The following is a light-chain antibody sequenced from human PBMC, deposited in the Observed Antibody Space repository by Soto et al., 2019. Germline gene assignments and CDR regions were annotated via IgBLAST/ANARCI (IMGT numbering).Light chain of an antibody. Sequence: QYVLTQPASVSGSPGQSITISCTGTSSDVGSYNLVSWYQQHPGKAPKLMIYEGSKRPSGVSNRFSGSKSGNTASLTISGLQAEDEADYYCCSYAGSSTHVVFGGVTKVTVL. CDR3: CSYAGSSTHVV. CDR1: SSDVGSYNL. CDR2: EGS. J-gene: IGLJ2*01. V-gene: IGLV2-23*01.